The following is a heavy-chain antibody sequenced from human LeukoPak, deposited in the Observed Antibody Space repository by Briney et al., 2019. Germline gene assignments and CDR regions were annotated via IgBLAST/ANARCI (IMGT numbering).Heavy chain of an antibody. Sequence: PGGSLRLSCAASGFTFSSYSMNWVRQAPGKGLEWVSSISSSSSYIYYADSVKGRFTISRDNSKNTLYLQMNSLRAEDTAVYYCARVGSSGWYGGDFQHWGQGTLVTVSS. CDR1: GFTFSSYS. CDR2: ISSSSSYI. J-gene: IGHJ1*01. CDR3: ARVGSSGWYGGDFQH. V-gene: IGHV3-21*01. D-gene: IGHD6-19*01.